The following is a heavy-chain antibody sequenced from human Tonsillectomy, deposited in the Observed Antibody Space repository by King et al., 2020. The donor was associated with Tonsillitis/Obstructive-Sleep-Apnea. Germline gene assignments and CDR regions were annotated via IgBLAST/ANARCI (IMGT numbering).Heavy chain of an antibody. J-gene: IGHJ3*02. V-gene: IGHV3-7*01. CDR3: ARDLSVVVAAIWYDVHDI. D-gene: IGHD2-21*02. CDR1: GFTLNHYW. CDR2: IKEDGSEK. Sequence: VQLVESGGGLVQPGGSLRLSCVASGFTLNHYWMTWVRQAPGKGLEWVANIKEDGSEKNYVDSVKGRFTVSRDNARNSLYRQMNSLRAEDTAVYYCARDLSVVVAAIWYDVHDIWGQGTMVTVSP.